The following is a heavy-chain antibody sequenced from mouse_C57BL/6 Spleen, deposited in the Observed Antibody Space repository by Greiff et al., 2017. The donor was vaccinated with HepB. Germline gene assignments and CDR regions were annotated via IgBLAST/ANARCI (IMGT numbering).Heavy chain of an antibody. D-gene: IGHD1-1*01. V-gene: IGHV1-82*01. CDR3: ARGYYGSSFDY. J-gene: IGHJ2*01. Sequence: QVQLQHSGPELVKPGASVKISCKASGYAFSSSWMNWVKQRPGKGLEWIGRIYPGDGDTNYNGKFKGKATLTADKSSSTAYMQLSSLTSEDSAVYFCARGYYGSSFDYWGQGTTLTVSS. CDR2: IYPGDGDT. CDR1: GYAFSSSW.